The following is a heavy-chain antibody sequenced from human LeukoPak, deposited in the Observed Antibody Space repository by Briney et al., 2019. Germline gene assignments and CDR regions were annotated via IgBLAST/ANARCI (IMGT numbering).Heavy chain of an antibody. D-gene: IGHD3-3*01. V-gene: IGHV1-18*04. J-gene: IGHJ4*02. CDR1: GYTFTGYY. CDR2: ISAYNGNT. CDR3: ARVGTHYDFWSGYRGDDY. Sequence: ASVKVSCTASGYTFTGYYMHWVRQAPGQGLEWMGWISAYNGNTNYAQKLQGRVTMTTDTSTSTAYMELRSLRSDDTAVYYCARVGTHYDFWSGYRGDDYWGQGTLVTVSS.